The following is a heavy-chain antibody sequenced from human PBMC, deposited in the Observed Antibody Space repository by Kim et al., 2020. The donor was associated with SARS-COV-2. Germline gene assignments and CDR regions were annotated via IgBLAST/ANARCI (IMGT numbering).Heavy chain of an antibody. Sequence: SETLSLSCTVSGASINSYYWSWIRQSAGKGLEWIGRIYPSGNTNYNPSLKSRVTMSVDSSTSQFSLRLDSVTAADTAVYYCARSRNPKPSRHGMDVWGQGTTVTVS. CDR2: IYPSGNT. V-gene: IGHV4-4*07. J-gene: IGHJ6*02. D-gene: IGHD1-1*01. CDR3: ARSRNPKPSRHGMDV. CDR1: GASINSYY.